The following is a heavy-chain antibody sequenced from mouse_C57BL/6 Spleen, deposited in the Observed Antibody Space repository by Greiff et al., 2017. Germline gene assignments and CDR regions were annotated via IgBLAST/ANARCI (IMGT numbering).Heavy chain of an antibody. Sequence: VHVKQSGAELVRPGASVKLSCTASGFNIKDDYMHWVKQRPEQGLEWIGWNDPENGDTEYASKFQGKATITADTSSNTAYLQLSSLTSEDTAVYYYTVTTTADWDFDVWGTGTTVTVSS. D-gene: IGHD2-12*01. CDR3: TVTTTADWDFDV. CDR2: NDPENGDT. J-gene: IGHJ1*03. V-gene: IGHV14-4*01. CDR1: GFNIKDDY.